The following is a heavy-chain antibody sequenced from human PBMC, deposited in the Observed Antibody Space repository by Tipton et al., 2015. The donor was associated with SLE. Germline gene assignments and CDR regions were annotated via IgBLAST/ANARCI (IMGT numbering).Heavy chain of an antibody. CDR3: ARVAEYDSSGYYPYWYFDL. D-gene: IGHD3-22*01. Sequence: SLRLSCAASGFTFSSYWMHWVRQAPGKGLVWVSRINSDGSSTSYADSVKGRFTISRDNAKNTLYLQMNSLRAEDTAVYYCARVAEYDSSGYYPYWYFDLWGRGTLVTVSS. V-gene: IGHV3-74*01. J-gene: IGHJ2*01. CDR1: GFTFSSYW. CDR2: INSDGSST.